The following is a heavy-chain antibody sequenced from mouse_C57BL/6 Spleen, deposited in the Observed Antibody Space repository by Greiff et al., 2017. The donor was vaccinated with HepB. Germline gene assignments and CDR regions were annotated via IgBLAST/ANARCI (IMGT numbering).Heavy chain of an antibody. D-gene: IGHD2-5*01. Sequence: VMLVESGAELVKPGASVKISCKASGYAFSSYWLNWVKQRPGKGLEWIGQIYPGDVDTNYNGKFKGKATLTAYKSSSTAYMQLISLTSEDSAVYLCARTDYSNWWGGYWGGGTTLPVTT. CDR2: IYPGDVDT. J-gene: IGHJ2*01. CDR3: ARTDYSNWWGGY. V-gene: IGHV1-80*01. CDR1: GYAFSSYW.